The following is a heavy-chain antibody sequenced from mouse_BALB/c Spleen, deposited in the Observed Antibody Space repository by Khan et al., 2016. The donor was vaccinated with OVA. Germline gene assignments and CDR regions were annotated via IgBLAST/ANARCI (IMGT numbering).Heavy chain of an antibody. Sequence: EVKLLESGPGLVKPSQSLSLTCTVTGYSITSGYGWNWIRQFPGNQLEWMGYISYSGSTNYNPSLKSRISITRDTSNNQFFLQLTSVTTEDTATYYCSRTGRIIYWGQGTTLTVSS. CDR3: SRTGRIIY. D-gene: IGHD1-1*01. V-gene: IGHV3-2*02. CDR2: ISYSGST. J-gene: IGHJ2*01. CDR1: GYSITSGYG.